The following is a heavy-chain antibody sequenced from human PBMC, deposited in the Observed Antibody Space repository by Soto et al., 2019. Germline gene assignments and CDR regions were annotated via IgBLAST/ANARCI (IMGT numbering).Heavy chain of an antibody. D-gene: IGHD4-17*01. Sequence: SETLSLTCTVSGGSITSSSYYWGWIRQPPGKGLEWIGGIYYSGRSYYNPSLKSRVTMSVDTSKNQFSLTLNSVTAADAAVYYCARQRTTVVTQAYFDHWGQGTLVTVPQ. CDR2: IYYSGRS. J-gene: IGHJ4*02. CDR1: GGSITSSSYY. CDR3: ARQRTTVVTQAYFDH. V-gene: IGHV4-39*01.